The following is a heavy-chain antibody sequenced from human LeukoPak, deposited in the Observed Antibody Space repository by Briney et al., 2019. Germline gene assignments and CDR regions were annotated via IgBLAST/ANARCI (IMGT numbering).Heavy chain of an antibody. Sequence: SETLSLTCIVSGGSISSSNCYWGWIRQPPGKGLEWIGSFYCGGSAYYNPSLKSRVTISVDTSKNHFSLQLSSVTAADTAVYYWARQSGRIRNGCKGDDIDYWGQGSLVTVSS. V-gene: IGHV4-39*01. CDR3: ARQSGRIRNGCKGDDIDY. D-gene: IGHD1-1*01. J-gene: IGHJ4*02. CDR2: FYCGGSA. CDR1: GGSISSSNCY.